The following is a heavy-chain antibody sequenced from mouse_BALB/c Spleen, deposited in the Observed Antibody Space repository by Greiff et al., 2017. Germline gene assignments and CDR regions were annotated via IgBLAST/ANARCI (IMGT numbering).Heavy chain of an antibody. CDR1: GFTFSSFG. CDR3: AGGTGFAMDY. J-gene: IGHJ4*01. Sequence: EVHLVESGGDLVKPGGSRKLSCAASGFTFSSFGMHWVRQAPEKGLEWVAYISSGSSTIYYADTVKGRFTISSDNPTNTRVLQMTSLRSEDTAMYYCAGGTGFAMDYWGQGTSVTVSS. D-gene: IGHD3-3*01. V-gene: IGHV5-17*02. CDR2: ISSGSSTI.